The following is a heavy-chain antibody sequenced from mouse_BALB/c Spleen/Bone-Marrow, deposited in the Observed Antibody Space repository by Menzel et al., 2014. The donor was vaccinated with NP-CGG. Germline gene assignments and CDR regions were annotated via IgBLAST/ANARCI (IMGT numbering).Heavy chain of an antibody. CDR3: ARGGISVDY. V-gene: IGHV1-80*01. Sequence: VQLQQSGAELVRPGSSVKISCKASGYAFSGYWMNWVKQRPGQGLEWIGQIYPGDGDTDYNGKFKVKATLTADKSSSTAYMQLSSLTSEDSAVYFCARGGISVDYWGQGTTLTVSS. CDR2: IYPGDGDT. J-gene: IGHJ2*01. CDR1: GYAFSGYW.